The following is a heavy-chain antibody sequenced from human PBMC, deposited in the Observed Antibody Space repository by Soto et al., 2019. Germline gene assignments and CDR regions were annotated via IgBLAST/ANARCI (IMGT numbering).Heavy chain of an antibody. CDR2: FDPEDGET. J-gene: IGHJ5*01. Sequence: GASVKVSCKVSGYTLTELCMHWVRQAPGKGLEWMGGFDPEDGETIYAQKFQGRVTMTEDTSTDTAYMELSSLRSEDTAVYYCATAQSYYDFWSGYGVYRWYDSWGQGTLVTVSS. V-gene: IGHV1-24*01. D-gene: IGHD3-3*01. CDR1: GYTLTELC. CDR3: ATAQSYYDFWSGYGVYRWYDS.